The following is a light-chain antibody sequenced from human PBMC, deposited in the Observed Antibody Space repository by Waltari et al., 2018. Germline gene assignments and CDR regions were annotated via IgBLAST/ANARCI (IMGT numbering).Light chain of an antibody. V-gene: IGKV3-15*01. CDR2: GAS. CDR3: QQYNNWPPL. CDR1: QRVSSN. Sequence: IVMTQSPATLSVSPGEGATLPCRVSQRVSSNLAWYQQKPGQAPRLLIYGASTRATGLPVRFSGSGSGTEFTLTISSLQSEDFAVYYCQQYNNWPPLFGQGTKVEIK. J-gene: IGKJ1*01.